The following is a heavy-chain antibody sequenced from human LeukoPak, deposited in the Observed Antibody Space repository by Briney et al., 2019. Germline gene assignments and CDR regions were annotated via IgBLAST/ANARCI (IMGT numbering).Heavy chain of an antibody. CDR2: IYYSGST. V-gene: IGHV4-30-4*08. J-gene: IGHJ4*02. D-gene: IGHD6-13*01. CDR1: GGSISSGDYY. CDR3: ARVDIRYSSSWYLVY. Sequence: SETLSLTCTVSGGSISSGDYYCSWIPQPPGKGLWCIGFIYYSGSTYYNPSLKSRVTISVDTSKNQFSLKLSSVTAADTAVYYCARVDIRYSSSWYLVYWGQGTLVTVSS.